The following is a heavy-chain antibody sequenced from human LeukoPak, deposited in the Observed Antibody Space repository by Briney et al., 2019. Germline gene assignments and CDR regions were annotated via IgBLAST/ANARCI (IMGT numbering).Heavy chain of an antibody. D-gene: IGHD6-6*01. V-gene: IGHV1-2*02. J-gene: IGHJ4*02. CDR1: GYTFTGYY. CDR2: INPNSGGT. CDR3: ARAGKIAARSFDY. Sequence: ASVKVSCKASGYTFTGYYMHWVRQAPGQGLEWMGWINPNSGGTNYAQKFQGRVTMTRDTSISTAYMELSRLRSDDTAVYYCARAGKIAARSFDYWGQGTLVTVSS.